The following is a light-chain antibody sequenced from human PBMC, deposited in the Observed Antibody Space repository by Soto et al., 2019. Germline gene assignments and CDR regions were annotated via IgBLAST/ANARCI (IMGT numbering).Light chain of an antibody. CDR2: EAS. CDR1: QDINNY. V-gene: IGKV1-33*01. J-gene: IGKJ2*01. CDR3: QQYDTLPPT. Sequence: DIQMTQSPSSLSASVGDRVTITCQASQDINNYLVWYQQKPGKAPKLLIFEASSLETGVPSRFSGAASGTDFTFTISSLQPDDIATYYCQQYDTLPPTFGQGTKLEIK.